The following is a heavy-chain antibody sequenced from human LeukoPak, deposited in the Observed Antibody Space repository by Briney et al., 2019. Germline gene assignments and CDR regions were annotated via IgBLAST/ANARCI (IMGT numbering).Heavy chain of an antibody. CDR1: GGSISSSNW. V-gene: IGHV4-4*02. J-gene: IGHJ3*02. Sequence: PSETLSSTCAVSGGSISSSNWWSWVRQPPGKGLEWIGEIYHSGSTNYNPSLKSRVTIPVDKSKNQFSLKLSSVTAADTAVYYCARDRGYSAFDIWGQGTMVTVSS. CDR2: IYHSGST. CDR3: ARDRGYSAFDI. D-gene: IGHD6-13*01.